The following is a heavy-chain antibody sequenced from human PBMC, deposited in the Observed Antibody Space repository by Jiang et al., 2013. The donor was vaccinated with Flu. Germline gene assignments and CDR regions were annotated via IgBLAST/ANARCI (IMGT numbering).Heavy chain of an antibody. CDR3: ARRWDYGDYVFAFDF. CDR1: GYIFSIYW. V-gene: IGHV5-51*01. CDR2: IYPGDSGS. Sequence: GAEVKKPGESLKISCKVSGYIFSIYWIGWVRQKPGKGLEWMGSIYPGDSGSRYNPSFQGQVSISADKSTTTAYLQWSSLKASDTAMYYCARRWDYGDYVFAFDFWGQGTMVNVSS. J-gene: IGHJ3*01. D-gene: IGHD4-17*01.